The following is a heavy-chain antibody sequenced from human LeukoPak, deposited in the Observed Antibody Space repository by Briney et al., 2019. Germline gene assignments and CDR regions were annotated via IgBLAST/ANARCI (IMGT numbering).Heavy chain of an antibody. J-gene: IGHJ6*03. CDR3: ARAPRKGYYYYYYLDV. Sequence: GGSLRLSCAASGFTFSSYVRHWVRQAPGKGLEWVAVISYDGSNKYYADSVKGRFTISRDNSKNTLYLQMNSLRAEDTAVYYCARAPRKGYYYYYYLDVWGKGTTVTVSS. CDR2: ISYDGSNK. V-gene: IGHV3-30*04. CDR1: GFTFSSYV.